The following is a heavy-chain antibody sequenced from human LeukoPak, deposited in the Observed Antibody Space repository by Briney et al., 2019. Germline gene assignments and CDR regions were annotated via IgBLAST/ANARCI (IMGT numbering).Heavy chain of an antibody. J-gene: IGHJ6*02. Sequence: RASQTLSLTCTVSGGSVTSADYYWSWLRQPPRKGLEWIGYIHHSRNNYYKSSLKSRIAISTDTSKNMISLRLSSVTAADTAVYYCARGRNFQVDVWGQGNTVTVSS. V-gene: IGHV4-30-4*08. CDR1: GGSVTSADYY. D-gene: IGHD1-14*01. CDR3: ARGRNFQVDV. CDR2: IHHSRNN.